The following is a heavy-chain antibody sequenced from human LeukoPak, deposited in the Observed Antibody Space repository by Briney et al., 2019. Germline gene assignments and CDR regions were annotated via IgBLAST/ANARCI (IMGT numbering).Heavy chain of an antibody. J-gene: IGHJ4*02. CDR1: GGSISSSSYY. CDR2: IYYSGST. V-gene: IGHV4-39*01. D-gene: IGHD3-3*01. CDR3: ARGAFWSSTSSVMAYYFDY. Sequence: PSETLSLTCTVSGGSISSSSYYWGWIRQPPGKGLEWIGSIYYSGSTYYNPSLKSRVTISVDTSKNQFSLKLSSVTAADTAVYYCARGAFWSSTSSVMAYYFDYWGQGTLVTVSS.